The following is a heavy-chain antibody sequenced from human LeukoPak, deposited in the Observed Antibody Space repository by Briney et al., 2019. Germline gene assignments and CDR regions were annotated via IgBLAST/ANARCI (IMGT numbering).Heavy chain of an antibody. CDR2: IWYDGSNR. CDR1: GFTFSNYA. V-gene: IGHV3-33*08. Sequence: GGSLRLSCVASGFTFSNYAMHWVRQAPGKGLEWVAVIWYDGSNRYYADSVKGRFTISRDNSKNTLYLQMNSLRAEDTAVYYCARGLGGFGDHWGQGTLVTVSS. CDR3: ARGLGGFGDH. J-gene: IGHJ4*02. D-gene: IGHD3-10*01.